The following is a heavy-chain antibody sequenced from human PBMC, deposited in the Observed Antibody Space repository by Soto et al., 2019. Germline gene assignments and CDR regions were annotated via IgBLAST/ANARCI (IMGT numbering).Heavy chain of an antibody. Sequence: GGSLRLSCAASGFTFSSYAISWVRQAPGKGLEWVSAIGGSGGNTYYADSVKGRFTISRDNSKNTLYLQMNSLRAEDTAVYYCAKGPRWNSPQAYWGQGTLVTVSS. CDR1: GFTFSSYA. D-gene: IGHD1-1*01. CDR3: AKGPRWNSPQAY. J-gene: IGHJ4*02. CDR2: IGGSGGNT. V-gene: IGHV3-23*01.